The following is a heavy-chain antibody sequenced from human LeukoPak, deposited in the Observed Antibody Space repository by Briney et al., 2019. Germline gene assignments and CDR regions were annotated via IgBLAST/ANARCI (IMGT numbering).Heavy chain of an antibody. Sequence: SETLSLTCTVSGGSISSYYCSWIRQPPGKGLEWIGYIYYDGSTNYNPSLKSRVTMSVDTSKNQFSLRLSSVTAADTAVYYCAREVAAAGTHFDYWGQGTLVTVSS. CDR1: GGSISSYY. CDR3: AREVAAAGTHFDY. J-gene: IGHJ4*02. D-gene: IGHD6-13*01. V-gene: IGHV4-59*01. CDR2: IYYDGST.